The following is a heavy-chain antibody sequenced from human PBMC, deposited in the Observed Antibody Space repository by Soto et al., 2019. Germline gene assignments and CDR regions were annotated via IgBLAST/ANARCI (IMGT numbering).Heavy chain of an antibody. Sequence: QMQLVQSGPEVKKPGTSVKVSCKASGFTFTSSAVQWVRQARGQRLEWIGWIVVGSGNTNYAQKFQERVTITRDMSTSTAYMELSSLRSEDTAVYYCAADSSGGYYYYGMDVLGQGTTGTVSS. CDR3: AADSSGGYYYYGMDV. J-gene: IGHJ6*02. CDR2: IVVGSGNT. V-gene: IGHV1-58*01. CDR1: GFTFTSSA. D-gene: IGHD6-6*01.